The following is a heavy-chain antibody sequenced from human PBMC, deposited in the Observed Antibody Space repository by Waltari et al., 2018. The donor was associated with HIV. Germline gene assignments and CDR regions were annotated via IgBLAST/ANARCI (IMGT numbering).Heavy chain of an antibody. V-gene: IGHV2-5*01. CDR2: IYWNDDK. Sequence: QITLKESGPTLVKPTQTLTLTCTFSGFSLSTSGVGVGWIRQPPGKALEWLALIYWNDDKRYSPSLKSRLTITKDTSKNQVVLTMTNMDPVDTATYYCAHRRPPELYSSGRADFDYWGQGTLVTVSS. J-gene: IGHJ4*02. CDR1: GFSLSTSGVG. D-gene: IGHD6-19*01. CDR3: AHRRPPELYSSGRADFDY.